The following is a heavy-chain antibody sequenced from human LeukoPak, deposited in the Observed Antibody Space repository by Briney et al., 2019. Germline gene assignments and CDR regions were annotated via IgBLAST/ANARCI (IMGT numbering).Heavy chain of an antibody. V-gene: IGHV1-24*01. CDR1: GYTFTSYG. CDR3: ATGGYSSGWYVRY. D-gene: IGHD6-19*01. CDR2: FDPEDGET. Sequence: ASVKVSCKASGYTFTSYGISWVRQAPGKGLEWMGGFDPEDGETIYAQKFQGRVTMTEDTSTDTAYMELSSLRSGDTAVYYCATGGYSSGWYVRYWGQGTLVTVSS. J-gene: IGHJ4*02.